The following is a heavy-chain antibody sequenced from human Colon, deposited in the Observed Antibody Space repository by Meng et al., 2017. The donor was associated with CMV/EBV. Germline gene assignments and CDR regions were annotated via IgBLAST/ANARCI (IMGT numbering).Heavy chain of an antibody. J-gene: IGHJ5*02. Sequence: VGLVGAGGGLVQPGESLRLSCAASGFTVSNSYMSWVRQAPGKGLEWVSALYSGGITYYADSVKGRFAISADNSKNTLYLQMDGLRAEDTAVYYCARQVSSSSTYVSWGQGTLVTVSS. V-gene: IGHV3-66*04. CDR1: GFTVSNSY. CDR2: LYSGGIT. D-gene: IGHD2-2*01. CDR3: ARQVSSSSTYVS.